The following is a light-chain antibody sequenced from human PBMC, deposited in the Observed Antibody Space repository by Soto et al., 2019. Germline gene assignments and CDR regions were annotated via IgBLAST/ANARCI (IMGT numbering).Light chain of an antibody. V-gene: IGLV2-23*02. Sequence: QSVLSQPASVCWSPGQAIAISCTGTSSNVGSYKLVSWYQQHPGKAPKLMIFEVNKRPSGVSNRFSGSKSGNTASLTISGLKVEEEADYYCCSSGGSPKYVFGTGTKVTVL. CDR2: EVN. CDR1: SSNVGSYKL. J-gene: IGLJ1*01. CDR3: CSSGGSPKYV.